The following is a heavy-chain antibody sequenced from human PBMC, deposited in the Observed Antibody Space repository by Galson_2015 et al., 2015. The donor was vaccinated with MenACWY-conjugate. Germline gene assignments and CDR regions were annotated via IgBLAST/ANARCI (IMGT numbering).Heavy chain of an antibody. Sequence: SVKVSCKASGYTFTTYFIHWVRQAPGQGLEWMGWIKADTGNTKYSQMFQGRITITRDTSASTAYMELSRLESEDTAIYYCARVRLAGSWGFEYWGQGTLVTVSS. CDR1: GYTFTTYF. D-gene: IGHD3-16*01. J-gene: IGHJ4*02. CDR2: IKADTGNT. CDR3: ARVRLAGSWGFEY. V-gene: IGHV1-3*01.